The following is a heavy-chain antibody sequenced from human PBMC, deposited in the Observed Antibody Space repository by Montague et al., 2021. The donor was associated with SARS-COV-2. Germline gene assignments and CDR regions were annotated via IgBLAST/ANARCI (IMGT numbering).Heavy chain of an antibody. CDR1: GGSISSSSYY. CDR2: IYYSGST. J-gene: IGHJ4*02. CDR3: ARESGSGCSLVY. Sequence: SETLSLTCTVSGGSISSSSYYWGWIRQPPGKGLEWIGSIYYSGSTYYNPSLKSRVTISVDTSKNQFSLKLSSVTAADTAVYYCARESGSGCSLVYWGQGTLVTVSS. D-gene: IGHD3-10*01. V-gene: IGHV4-39*01.